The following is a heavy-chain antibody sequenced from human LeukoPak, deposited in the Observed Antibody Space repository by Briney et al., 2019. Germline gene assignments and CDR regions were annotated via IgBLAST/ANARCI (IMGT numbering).Heavy chain of an antibody. V-gene: IGHV3-48*03. Sequence: PGGSLRLSCAASGFTFSSYEMNWVRQAPGKGLEWVSYISSSGNTINYADSVKGRFTISRDNAKNSLYLQMNSLRVEDTAVYYCAKSGYNRFDYWGQGTLVTVSS. CDR2: ISSSGNTI. D-gene: IGHD5-24*01. J-gene: IGHJ4*02. CDR1: GFTFSSYE. CDR3: AKSGYNRFDY.